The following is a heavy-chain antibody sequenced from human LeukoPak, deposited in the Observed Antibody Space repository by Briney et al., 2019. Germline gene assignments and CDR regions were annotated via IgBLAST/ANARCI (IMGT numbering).Heavy chain of an antibody. D-gene: IGHD6-6*01. V-gene: IGHV4-34*01. CDR1: GGSFSGYY. CDR3: ARLYRIAARPRKYAFDI. Sequence: SETLSLTCAVYGGSFSGYYWSWIRQPPGKGLEWIGEINHSGSTNYNPSLKSRVTISVDTSKNQFSLKLSSVTAADTAVYYCARLYRIAARPRKYAFDIWGQGTMVTVSS. CDR2: INHSGST. J-gene: IGHJ3*02.